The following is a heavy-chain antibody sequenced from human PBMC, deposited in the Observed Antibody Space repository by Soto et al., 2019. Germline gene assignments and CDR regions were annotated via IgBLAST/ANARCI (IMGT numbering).Heavy chain of an antibody. Sequence: EVQLVESGGGLVQPGGSLRLSCAASGFTFSSYSMNWVRQAPGKGLEWVSYISSSGSTIYYADSVKGRFTISRDNAKKPLVLPMDSLRDEEPGGNYCASGKDYAEGGYWGQGTLVTVSS. V-gene: IGHV3-48*02. CDR1: GFTFSSYS. J-gene: IGHJ4*02. CDR2: ISSSGSTI. D-gene: IGHD4-17*01. CDR3: ASGKDYAEGGY.